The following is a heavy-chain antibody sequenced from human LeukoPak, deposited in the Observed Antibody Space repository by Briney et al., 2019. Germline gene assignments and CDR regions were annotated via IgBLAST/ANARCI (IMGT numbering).Heavy chain of an antibody. CDR3: AREEGNIVGVPAAIDY. D-gene: IGHD2-2*01. Sequence: PGGSLRLSCAASGFTFSSYEMNWVRQAPGKGLEWVSYISSSGSTIYYADSVKGRFTISRDNAKNSLYLQMNSLRAEGTGGYYCAREEGNIVGVPAAIDYWGQGTLVTVSS. V-gene: IGHV3-48*03. J-gene: IGHJ4*02. CDR2: ISSSGSTI. CDR1: GFTFSSYE.